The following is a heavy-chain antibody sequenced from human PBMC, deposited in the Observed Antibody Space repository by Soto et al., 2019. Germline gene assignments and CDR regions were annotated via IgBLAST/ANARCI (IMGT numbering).Heavy chain of an antibody. CDR2: IYPGDSDT. D-gene: IGHD3-22*01. V-gene: IGHV5-51*01. Sequence: GESLKISCKGSGYSFTSYWIGWVRQMPGKGLEWMGIIYPGDSDTRYSPSFQGQVTISADKSISTAYLQWSSLKASDTAMYYCARLGGRYYDSTVGMHVWGPGTTVTVSS. CDR1: GYSFTSYW. J-gene: IGHJ6*02. CDR3: ARLGGRYYDSTVGMHV.